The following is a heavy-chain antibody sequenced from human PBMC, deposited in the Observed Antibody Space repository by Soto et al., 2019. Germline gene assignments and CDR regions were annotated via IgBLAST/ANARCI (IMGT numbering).Heavy chain of an antibody. D-gene: IGHD3-22*01. CDR1: GGSISSGGYY. V-gene: IGHV4-31*03. J-gene: IGHJ4*02. Sequence: QVQLQESGPGLVKPSQTLSLTCTVSGGSISSGGYYWSWIRQHPGKGLEWIGYIYYSGSTYYNPSLTSRVTISVYTSKNHFSLKLSSVTAADTAVYYCARGYYDSSGPKTFRPLEYYFDYWGQGTLVTVSS. CDR2: IYYSGST. CDR3: ARGYYDSSGPKTFRPLEYYFDY.